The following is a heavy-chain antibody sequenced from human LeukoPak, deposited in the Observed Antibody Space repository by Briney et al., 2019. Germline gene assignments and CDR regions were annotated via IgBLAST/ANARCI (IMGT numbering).Heavy chain of an antibody. D-gene: IGHD3-9*01. CDR3: AKATNPENEDDMPYYYYGMDV. Sequence: GGSLRLSCAASGFTFDDYALHWVRQAPGKGLEWVSLISGDGGSTYYADSVKGRFTISRDNSKNSLYLQMNSLRTEDTALYYCAKATNPENEDDMPYYYYGMDVWGQGTTVTVSS. V-gene: IGHV3-43*02. CDR1: GFTFDDYA. CDR2: ISGDGGST. J-gene: IGHJ6*02.